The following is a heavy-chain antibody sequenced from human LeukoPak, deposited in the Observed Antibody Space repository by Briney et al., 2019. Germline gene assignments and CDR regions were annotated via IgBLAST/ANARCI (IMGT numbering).Heavy chain of an antibody. V-gene: IGHV3-30*03. J-gene: IGHJ4*02. CDR2: ISYDGSNK. CDR3: AGGNSGY. CDR1: GFTFSSYG. Sequence: GGSLRLSCAASGFTFSSYGMHWVRQAPGKGLEWVAVISYDGSNKYYADSVKGRFTISRDNSKNTLYLQMNSLRAEDTAVYYCAGGNSGYWGQGTLVAVSS. D-gene: IGHD4-23*01.